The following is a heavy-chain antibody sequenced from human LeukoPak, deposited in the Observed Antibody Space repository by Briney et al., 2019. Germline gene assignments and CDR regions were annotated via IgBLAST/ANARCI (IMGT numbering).Heavy chain of an antibody. V-gene: IGHV1-8*02. CDR3: ARGNIVVVPAAIPGPYNWFDP. D-gene: IGHD2-2*02. CDR2: MNPNSGNT. Sequence: ASVKVSCKASGYTFTGYYMHWVRQAPGQGLEWMGWMNPNSGNTGYAQKFQGRVTMTRNTSISTAYMELSSLRSEDTAVYYCARGNIVVVPAAIPGPYNWFDPWGQGTLVTVSS. J-gene: IGHJ5*02. CDR1: GYTFTGYY.